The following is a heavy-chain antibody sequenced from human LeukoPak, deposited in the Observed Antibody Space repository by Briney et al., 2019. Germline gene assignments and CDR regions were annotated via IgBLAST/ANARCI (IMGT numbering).Heavy chain of an antibody. CDR1: GITFSRHG. D-gene: IGHD3-3*01. V-gene: IGHV3-30*03. Sequence: GGSLRLSCVASGITFSRHGMDWVRQAPGKGLEWVAVIADDGGVKQYADSVKGRFTVSRDNSKSTLYLQMNGLSVEDTAIYYCTREATWGEWYFDHWGQGTPVTVSS. CDR3: TREATWGEWYFDH. CDR2: IADDGGVK. J-gene: IGHJ4*02.